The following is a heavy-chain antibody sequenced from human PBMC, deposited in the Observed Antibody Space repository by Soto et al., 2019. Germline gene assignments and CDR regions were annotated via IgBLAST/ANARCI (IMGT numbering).Heavy chain of an antibody. J-gene: IGHJ4*02. CDR3: ATPRGYTYVIN. Sequence: PGESLKISCKGSGYSFSKYWIGWVRQMPGKGLEWMGIIYPGDSDTRYSPPFQGQVTISVDKSISTAYLQWSSLKASDTAMYYCATPRGYTYVINWGQGTLVTVSS. V-gene: IGHV5-51*01. D-gene: IGHD5-18*01. CDR1: GYSFSKYW. CDR2: IYPGDSDT.